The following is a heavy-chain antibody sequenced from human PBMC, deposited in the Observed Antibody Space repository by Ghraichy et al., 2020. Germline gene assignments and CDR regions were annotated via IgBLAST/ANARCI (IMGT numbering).Heavy chain of an antibody. V-gene: IGHV4-61*02. CDR1: GGSISSGSYY. CDR3: ARDSEGSSSWYVSYGMDV. D-gene: IGHD6-13*01. J-gene: IGHJ6*02. CDR2: IYTSGST. Sequence: SETLSLTCTVSGGSISSGSYYWSWIRQPAGKGLEWIGRIYTSGSTNYNPSLKSRVTISVDTSKNQFSLKLSSVTAADTAVYYCARDSEGSSSWYVSYGMDVWGQGTTVTVSS.